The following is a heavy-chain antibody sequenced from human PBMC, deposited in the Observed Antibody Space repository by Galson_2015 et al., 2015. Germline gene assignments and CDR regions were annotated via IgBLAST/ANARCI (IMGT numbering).Heavy chain of an antibody. V-gene: IGHV1-18*01. CDR2: ISAYNGNT. Sequence: SVKVSCKASGYTFTSYGISWVRQAPGQGLEWMGWISAYNGNTNYAQKLQGRVTMTTDTSTSTAYMELRSLRSDDTAVYYCARDPIFRPANPRKNPITRSFDYWGQGTLVTVSS. CDR3: ARDPIFRPANPRKNPITRSFDY. J-gene: IGHJ4*02. D-gene: IGHD1-20*01. CDR1: GYTFTSYG.